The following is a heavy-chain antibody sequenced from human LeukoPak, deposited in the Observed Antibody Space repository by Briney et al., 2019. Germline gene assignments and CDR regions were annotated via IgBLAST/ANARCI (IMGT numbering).Heavy chain of an antibody. CDR1: GLTFSSYG. J-gene: IGHJ4*02. CDR3: AKNSGKYDY. CDR2: ISYDGSNK. D-gene: IGHD1-26*01. Sequence: PGGSLRLSCAASGLTFSSYGMHWVRQAPGKGLEWVSVISYDGSNKYYADSVKGRFTISRDNSKNTLYLQMNSLTVEDTAIYYCAKNSGKYDYWGQGTLVTVSS. V-gene: IGHV3-30*18.